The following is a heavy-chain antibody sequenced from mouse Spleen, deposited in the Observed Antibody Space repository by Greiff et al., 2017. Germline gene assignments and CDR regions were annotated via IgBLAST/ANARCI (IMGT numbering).Heavy chain of an antibody. D-gene: IGHD5-1*01. CDR2: INPGSGGT. Sequence: QVQLQQSGAELVRPGTSVKVSCKASGYAFTNYLIEWVKQRPGQGLEWIGVINPGSGGTNYNEKFKGKATLTADKSSSTAYMQLSSLTSEDSAVYFCARESTFDVWGAGTTVTVSS. CDR3: ARESTFDV. CDR1: GYAFTNYL. J-gene: IGHJ1*01. V-gene: IGHV1-54*01.